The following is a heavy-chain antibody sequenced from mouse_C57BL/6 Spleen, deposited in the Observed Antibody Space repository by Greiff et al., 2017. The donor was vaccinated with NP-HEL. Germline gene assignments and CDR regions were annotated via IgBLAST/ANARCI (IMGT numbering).Heavy chain of an antibody. J-gene: IGHJ1*03. D-gene: IGHD1-1*01. CDR2: ISRGGSYT. V-gene: IGHV5-6*01. Sequence: EVQGVESGGDLVKPGGSLKLSCAASGFTFSSSGMSWVRQTPDKRLEWVATISRGGSYTYYPDSVKGRFTISRDNAKNTLYLQMSSLKSEDTAMYYCARRPGSSYGYFDVWGTGTTVTVSS. CDR3: ARRPGSSYGYFDV. CDR1: GFTFSSSG.